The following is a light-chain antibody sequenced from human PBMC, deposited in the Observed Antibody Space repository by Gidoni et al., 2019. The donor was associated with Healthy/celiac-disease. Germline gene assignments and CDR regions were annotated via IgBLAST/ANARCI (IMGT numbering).Light chain of an antibody. CDR3: QQSYSTPYT. Sequence: DIQITQSPSYLSASVGDRVTITCRASQSISSYLNWYQQKPGKAPKRLIYASSSLQSGVPSRFSGSGSGTDFTLTISSLQPEDFATYYCQQSYSTPYTFGQGTKLEIK. CDR2: ASS. CDR1: QSISSY. J-gene: IGKJ2*01. V-gene: IGKV1-39*01.